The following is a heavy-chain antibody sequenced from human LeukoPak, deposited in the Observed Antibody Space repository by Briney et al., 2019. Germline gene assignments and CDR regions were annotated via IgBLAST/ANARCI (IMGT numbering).Heavy chain of an antibody. D-gene: IGHD5-24*01. CDR1: GFTFSDYY. CDR2: ISSSGSTI. CDR3: ARARDGYNLDYFDY. Sequence: GGSLRLSCAASGFTFSDYYMSWIRQAPGKGLEWVSYISSSGSTIYYADSVKGRFTISRDNARNSLYLQMNSLRAEDTAVYYCARARDGYNLDYFDYCGQGTLVTVSS. J-gene: IGHJ4*02. V-gene: IGHV3-11*01.